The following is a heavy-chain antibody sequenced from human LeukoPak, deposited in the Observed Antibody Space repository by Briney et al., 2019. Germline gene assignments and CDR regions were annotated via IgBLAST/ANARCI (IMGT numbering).Heavy chain of an antibody. V-gene: IGHV4-39*07. Sequence: SETLSLTCTVSGGSISTTAYYWGWIRQPPRKGLEWIGSIYHSGSTYYNPSLKSRVTISVDTSKNQFSLKLSSVTAADTAVYYCARFYRGGSYFDYWGQGTLVTVSS. CDR1: GGSISTTAYY. CDR2: IYHSGST. J-gene: IGHJ4*02. CDR3: ARFYRGGSYFDY. D-gene: IGHD3-10*01.